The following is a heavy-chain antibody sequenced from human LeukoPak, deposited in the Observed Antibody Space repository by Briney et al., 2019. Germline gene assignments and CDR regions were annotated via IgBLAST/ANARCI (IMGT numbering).Heavy chain of an antibody. CDR2: IKSKTDGGTT. CDR1: GFTFSNAW. V-gene: IGHV3-15*01. D-gene: IGHD3-3*01. Sequence: GGSLRLSCAASGFTFSNAWMSWVRQAPGKGLEWVGRIKSKTDGGTTDYAAPAKGRFTISRDDSKNTLYLQMNSLKTEDTAVYYCTTTPQPPSTYYDFWSGYYNVDYWGQGTLVTVSS. CDR3: TTTPQPPSTYYDFWSGYYNVDY. J-gene: IGHJ4*02.